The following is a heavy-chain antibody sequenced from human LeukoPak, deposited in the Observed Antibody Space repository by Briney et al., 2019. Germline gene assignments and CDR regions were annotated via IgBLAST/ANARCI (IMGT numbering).Heavy chain of an antibody. D-gene: IGHD5-12*01. Sequence: AGGSLRLSCAASGFAFSSYDMNWVRQAPGKGLEGVSYIRSSSNTIYYADSVKGRFTSSRDNSKNTLYLQMNSLRGEDTALYSCAGRSGPDDYWGQGTLVTVSS. CDR1: GFAFSSYD. V-gene: IGHV3-48*01. J-gene: IGHJ4*02. CDR3: AGRSGPDDY. CDR2: IRSSSNTI.